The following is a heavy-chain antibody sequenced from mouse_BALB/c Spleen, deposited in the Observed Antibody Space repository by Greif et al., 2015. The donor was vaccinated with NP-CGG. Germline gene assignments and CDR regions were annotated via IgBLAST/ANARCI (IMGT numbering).Heavy chain of an antibody. Sequence: QVQLKESGAELVRPGTSVKISCKASGYTFTNYWLGWVKQRPGYGLEWIGDIYPGGGYTNYNEKFKGKATLTADTSSSTAYVQLSSLTSEDSAVYFCARERNQDYAMDYWGQGTSVTVSS. J-gene: IGHJ4*01. CDR3: ARERNQDYAMDY. V-gene: IGHV1-63*02. CDR2: IYPGGGYT. CDR1: GYTFTNYW.